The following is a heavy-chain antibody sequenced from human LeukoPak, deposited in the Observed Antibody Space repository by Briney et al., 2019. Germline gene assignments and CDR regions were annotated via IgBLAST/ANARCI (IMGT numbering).Heavy chain of an antibody. CDR1: GYTFTGYY. Sequence: ASVKVSCKASGYTFTGYYMHWVRQAPGQGLEWMGWINPNSGGTNYAQKFQGRVTMTRDTSISTAYMELSRLRSDDTAVYYRARPRYDILTGYHNFDYWGQGTLVTVSS. D-gene: IGHD3-9*01. CDR3: ARPRYDILTGYHNFDY. J-gene: IGHJ4*02. V-gene: IGHV1-2*02. CDR2: INPNSGGT.